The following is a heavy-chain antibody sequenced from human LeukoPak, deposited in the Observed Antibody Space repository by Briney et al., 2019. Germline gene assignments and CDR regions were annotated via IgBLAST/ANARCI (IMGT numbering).Heavy chain of an antibody. CDR1: GFTFSSYW. D-gene: IGHD3-10*01. V-gene: IGHV3-7*03. Sequence: GGSLRLSCAASGFTFSSYWMSWVRQAPGMGLEWVANIKQDGSEKYYVDSVKGRFTISRDNSKNTLYLQMNSLRAEDTAVYYCARGLWFGELLLGRRAPDWFDPWGQGTLVTVSS. J-gene: IGHJ5*02. CDR3: ARGLWFGELLLGRRAPDWFDP. CDR2: IKQDGSEK.